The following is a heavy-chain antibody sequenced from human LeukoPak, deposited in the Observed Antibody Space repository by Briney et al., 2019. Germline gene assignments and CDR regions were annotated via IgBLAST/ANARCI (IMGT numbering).Heavy chain of an antibody. CDR3: ARARVPGTTGSYFDF. D-gene: IGHD1-1*01. Sequence: PGGSLRLSCAASGFTFSSYSMNWVRQAPGKGLEWVPSISSSSSYIYYPDSVKGRFTISRDNAKNSLYLQMNSLRAEDTGVYYCARARVPGTTGSYFDFWGQGTLVTVSS. V-gene: IGHV3-21*01. CDR1: GFTFSSYS. J-gene: IGHJ4*02. CDR2: ISSSSSYI.